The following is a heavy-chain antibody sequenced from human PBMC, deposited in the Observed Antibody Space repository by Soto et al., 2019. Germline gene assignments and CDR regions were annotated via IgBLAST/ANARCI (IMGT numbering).Heavy chain of an antibody. CDR1: GFTFNTYA. CDR2: ISSSGGTT. J-gene: IGHJ4*02. D-gene: IGHD3-10*01. CDR3: VTALYNAVPLGEGEFYY. V-gene: IGHV3-64*04. Sequence: GGSLRLSCSASGFTFNTYAMHWVRQAPGKGLEYVSAISSSGGTTYYADSVKGRFTISRDNSKNTLFLQLNSLTAEDTALYFYVTALYNAVPLGEGEFYYWGQGTLVTVSS.